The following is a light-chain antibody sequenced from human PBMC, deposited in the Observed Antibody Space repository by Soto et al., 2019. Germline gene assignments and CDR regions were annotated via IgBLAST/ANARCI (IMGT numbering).Light chain of an antibody. V-gene: IGKV1-39*01. J-gene: IGKJ1*01. CDR1: QSITNY. CDR2: AAD. Sequence: DIQMTQSPPSLSASVGDTVTITCRASQSITNYLTWFQQKPGKAPSLLIFAADNLQDGVPSRFSGSGSGRDFSLTISSLQPEDFATYYCQQSYDMPWTFGQGTKVEIK. CDR3: QQSYDMPWT.